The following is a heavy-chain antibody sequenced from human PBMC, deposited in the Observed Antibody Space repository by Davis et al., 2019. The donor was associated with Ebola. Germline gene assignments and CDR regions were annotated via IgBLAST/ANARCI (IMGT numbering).Heavy chain of an antibody. V-gene: IGHV3-21*01. CDR3: ARALGSGWYRAYFDY. CDR1: GFTFSSYS. D-gene: IGHD6-19*01. CDR2: ISSSSIYI. Sequence: GESLKISCAASGFTFSSYSMNWVRQAPGKGLEWVSSISSSSIYIYYADSVKGRFTISRDNAKNSLYLQMNSLRAEDTAVYYCARALGSGWYRAYFDYWGQGTLVTVSS. J-gene: IGHJ4*02.